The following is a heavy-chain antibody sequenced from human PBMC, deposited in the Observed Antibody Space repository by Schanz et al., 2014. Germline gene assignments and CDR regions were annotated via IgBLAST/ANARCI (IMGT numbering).Heavy chain of an antibody. Sequence: VQLVESGGGLVQPGGSLRLSCTASGFPFSDYFMAGIRQPPGRGLEWVSYIGNGGVTIYYADSMKGRFTVSRDNAENALYLQMNSLRAEDTGLYFCARGGSGSHYRLDYWGQGTLVTVSS. D-gene: IGHD1-26*01. J-gene: IGHJ4*02. CDR1: GFPFSDYF. CDR3: ARGGSGSHYRLDY. V-gene: IGHV3-11*04. CDR2: IGNGGVTI.